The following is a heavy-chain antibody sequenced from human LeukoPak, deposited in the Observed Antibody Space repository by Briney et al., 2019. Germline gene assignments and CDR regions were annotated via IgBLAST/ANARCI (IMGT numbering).Heavy chain of an antibody. CDR2: ISSSSSYI. Sequence: GGSLRLSCAASGFTFSSYSMNWVRQAPGKGLEWVSSISSSSSYIYYADSVKGRFTISRDNAKNSLYLQMNSLRAEDTAVYYCAREGYSSSWHDAFDIWGQGTMVTVSS. D-gene: IGHD6-13*01. V-gene: IGHV3-21*01. CDR1: GFTFSSYS. J-gene: IGHJ3*02. CDR3: AREGYSSSWHDAFDI.